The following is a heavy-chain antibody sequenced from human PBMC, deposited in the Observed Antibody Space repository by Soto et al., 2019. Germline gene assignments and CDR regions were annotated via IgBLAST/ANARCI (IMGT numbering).Heavy chain of an antibody. D-gene: IGHD2-15*01. V-gene: IGHV1-18*01. CDR2: ISAYNGNT. CDR3: ARTTISRGFFDY. J-gene: IGHJ4*02. CDR1: GYTFTSYG. Sequence: ASVKVSCKASGYTFTSYGISWVRQAPGQGLEWMGWISAYNGNTNYAQKLQGRVTMTTDTSTSTAYMELRSLRSEDTAVYYCARTTISRGFFDYWGQGTLVTVSS.